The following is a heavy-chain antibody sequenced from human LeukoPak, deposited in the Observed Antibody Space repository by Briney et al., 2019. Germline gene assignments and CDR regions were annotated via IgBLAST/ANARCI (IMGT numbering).Heavy chain of an antibody. J-gene: IGHJ5*02. CDR1: GGSISSYY. CDR2: IYYSGST. D-gene: IGHD6-13*01. CDR3: ARELAAAANWFDP. V-gene: IGHV4-59*01. Sequence: SETLSLTCTVSGGSISSYYWSWIRHPPGKGLEWIGYIYYSGSTNYNPSLKSRVTISVDTSKNQFSLKLSSVTAADTAVYYCARELAAAANWFDPWGQGTLVTVSS.